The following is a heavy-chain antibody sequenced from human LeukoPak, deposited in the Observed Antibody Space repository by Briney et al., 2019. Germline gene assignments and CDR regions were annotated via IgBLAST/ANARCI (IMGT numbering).Heavy chain of an antibody. J-gene: IGHJ4*02. CDR1: GFTFSSYG. D-gene: IGHD1-14*01. V-gene: IGHV3-30*02. CDR3: SRDPRNLDY. Sequence: PGGSLRLSCAASGFTFSSYGMHWVRQAPGKGLEWVSFIRYDGSNEYYADSVRGRFTISRDSSKSTLYLQMNSLRAEDTAVYYCSRDPRNLDYWGQGTLVTVSS. CDR2: IRYDGSNE.